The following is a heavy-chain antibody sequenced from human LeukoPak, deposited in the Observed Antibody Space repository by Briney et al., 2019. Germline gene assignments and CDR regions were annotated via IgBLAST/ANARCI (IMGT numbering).Heavy chain of an antibody. CDR3: ARASYYGSGSHNWFDP. CDR1: GGSLSSGGYY. V-gene: IGHV4-31*03. CDR2: IYYSGST. J-gene: IGHJ5*02. Sequence: TTSETLSLTCTVSGGSLSSGGYYWSWIRQHPGKGLEWIGYIYYSGSTYYNPSLKSRVTISVDTSKNQFSLKLSSVTAADTAVYCCARASYYGSGSHNWFDPWGQGTLVTVSS. D-gene: IGHD3-10*01.